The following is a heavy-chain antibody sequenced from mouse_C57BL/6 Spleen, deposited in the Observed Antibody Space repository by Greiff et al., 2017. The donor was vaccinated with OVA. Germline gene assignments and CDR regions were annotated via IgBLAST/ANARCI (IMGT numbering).Heavy chain of an antibody. CDR3: ARGGPSYYFDY. CDR1: GYTFTSYW. J-gene: IGHJ2*01. Sequence: QVQLKQPGAELVKPGASVKLSCKASGYTFTSYWMHWVKQRPGQGLEWIGMIHPNSGSTNYNEKFKSKATLTVDKSSSTAYMQLSSLTSEDSAVYYCARGGPSYYFDYWGQGTTLTVSS. V-gene: IGHV1-64*01. CDR2: IHPNSGST.